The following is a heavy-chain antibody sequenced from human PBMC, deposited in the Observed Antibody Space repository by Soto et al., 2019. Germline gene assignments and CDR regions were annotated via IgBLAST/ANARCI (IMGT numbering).Heavy chain of an antibody. CDR3: ANGEGGSSWYSSNFDY. V-gene: IGHV3-30*18. D-gene: IGHD6-13*01. CDR2: ISYDGSNK. J-gene: IGHJ4*02. Sequence: QVQLVESGGGVVQPGRSLRLSCAASGFTFSSYGMHWVRQAPGKGLEWVAVISYDGSNKYYADSVKGRFTISRDNSKNTLYLQMNSLRAEDTAVYYCANGEGGSSWYSSNFDYWGQGTLVTVSS. CDR1: GFTFSSYG.